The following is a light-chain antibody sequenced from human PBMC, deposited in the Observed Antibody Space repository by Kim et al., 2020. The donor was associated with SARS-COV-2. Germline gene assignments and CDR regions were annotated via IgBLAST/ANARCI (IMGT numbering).Light chain of an antibody. CDR3: QQYTDSPYT. J-gene: IGKJ2*01. CDR1: QIIDNDY. Sequence: EIVLTQSPGTLSSSPGEGATLSCRASQIIDNDYIAWFQQQPGQAPNLLIYGASNRATGIPDRFSGSGSGTDYTLTISGLEPEDFAMYYCQQYTDSPYTFGQGTKLEIK. CDR2: GAS. V-gene: IGKV3-20*01.